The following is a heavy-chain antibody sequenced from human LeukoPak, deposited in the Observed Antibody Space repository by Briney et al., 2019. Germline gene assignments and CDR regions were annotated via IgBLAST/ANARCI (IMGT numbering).Heavy chain of an antibody. CDR2: IYYSGST. D-gene: IGHD1-14*01. J-gene: IGHJ6*03. V-gene: IGHV4-39*07. Sequence: SETLSLTCTVSGGSISSSSYYWGWIRQPPGKGLEWIGSIYYSGSTYYNPSLKSRVTISVDTSKNQFSLKLSSVTAADTAVYYCARARLRTTGYMDVWGKGTTVTISS. CDR3: ARARLRTTGYMDV. CDR1: GGSISSSSYY.